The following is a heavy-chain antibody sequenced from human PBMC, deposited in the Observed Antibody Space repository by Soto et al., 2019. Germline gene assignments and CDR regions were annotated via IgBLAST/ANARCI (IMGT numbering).Heavy chain of an antibody. Sequence: QVQLQESGPGLVKPSQTLSLTCTVSGGSISSGGYYWSWIRQHPGKGLEWIGYIYYSGSTYYNPSLKRRXXIXVXXSKNPFSLKLSSVTAADTAVYYCARAPDSSGWFDYWGQGTLVTVSS. CDR2: IYYSGST. V-gene: IGHV4-31*03. CDR1: GGSISSGGYY. CDR3: ARAPDSSGWFDY. J-gene: IGHJ4*02. D-gene: IGHD6-19*01.